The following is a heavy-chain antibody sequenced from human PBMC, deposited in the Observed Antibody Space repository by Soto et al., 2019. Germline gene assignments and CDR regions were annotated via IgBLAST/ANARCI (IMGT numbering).Heavy chain of an antibody. CDR2: IYYSGST. D-gene: IGHD1-7*01. V-gene: IGHV4-39*01. Sequence: QVQLQESGPGLVKPSETLSLTCSVSGASINASSNYWGWIRQPPGKGREWVGSIYYSGSTDYNPSLKSRATISLGTTKSQFCLNVRSVTAADTAIYFCARRTNNAFSFFADWGQG. CDR3: ARRTNNAFSFFAD. CDR1: GASINASSNY. J-gene: IGHJ4*02.